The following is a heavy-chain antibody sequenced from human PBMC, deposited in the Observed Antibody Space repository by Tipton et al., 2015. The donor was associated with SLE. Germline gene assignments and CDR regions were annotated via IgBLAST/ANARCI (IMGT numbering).Heavy chain of an antibody. J-gene: IGHJ4*02. D-gene: IGHD6-19*01. CDR3: ARQFTSGWPVSD. Sequence: QLVQSGAEVKKPGASVKVSCKASGSTFTNYYIHWVRQAPGQGLEWMGIINPSNDDTNYAQKFQDRVTMTTDTSTTTAYMELTSLKSDDTAVYYCARQFTSGWPVSDWGQGILVTVSS. V-gene: IGHV1-46*01. CDR1: GSTFTNYY. CDR2: INPSNDDT.